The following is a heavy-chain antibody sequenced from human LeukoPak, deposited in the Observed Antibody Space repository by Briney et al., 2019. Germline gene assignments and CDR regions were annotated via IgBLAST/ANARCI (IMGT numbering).Heavy chain of an antibody. V-gene: IGHV3-74*01. Sequence: GGSLRLSCAASGFTFSDYWMHWVRQAPVKGLVWVSRIDGDGSTTNYVDSVKGRFTISRDNAKNTLYLQMNSLRADDTAVYYCASGLPGVTANDYWGQGTLVTVSS. CDR2: IDGDGSTT. CDR1: GFTFSDYW. J-gene: IGHJ4*02. D-gene: IGHD2-15*01. CDR3: ASGLPGVTANDY.